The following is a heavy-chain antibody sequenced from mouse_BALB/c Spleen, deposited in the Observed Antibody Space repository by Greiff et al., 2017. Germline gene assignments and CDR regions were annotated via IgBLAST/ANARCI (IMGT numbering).Heavy chain of an antibody. CDR1: GYTFTSYT. CDR3: ARRGLGSRGYYAMDY. J-gene: IGHJ4*01. D-gene: IGHD1-1*01. V-gene: IGHV1-4*01. Sequence: VQLQQSGAELARPGASVKMSCKASGYTFTSYTMHWVKQRPGQGLEWIGYINPSSGYTNYNQKFKDKATLTADKSSSTAYMQLSSLTSEDSAVYYCARRGLGSRGYYAMDYWGQGTSVTVSS. CDR2: INPSSGYT.